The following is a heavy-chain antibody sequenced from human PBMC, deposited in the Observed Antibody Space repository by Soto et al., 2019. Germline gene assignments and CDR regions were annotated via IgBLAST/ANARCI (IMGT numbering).Heavy chain of an antibody. CDR1: GFTFSNYA. CDR2: ISARGDST. CDR3: AKDGVQIFASGDWFDP. D-gene: IGHD3-9*01. V-gene: IGHV3-23*01. J-gene: IGHJ5*02. Sequence: EVQLLESGGDLVQPGGSLRLSCAASGFTFSNYAMNWVRQAPGKGLEWVSAISARGDSTYYADSVRGRFAISRDNSKNTLYLQMNTLRAEDTAVYYCAKDGVQIFASGDWFDPWGQGTLVTVSS.